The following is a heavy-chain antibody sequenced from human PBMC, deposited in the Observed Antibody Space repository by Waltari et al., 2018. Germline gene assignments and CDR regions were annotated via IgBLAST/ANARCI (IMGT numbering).Heavy chain of an antibody. D-gene: IGHD2-8*01. V-gene: IGHV4-34*01. CDR1: GGAFSGYY. J-gene: IGHJ5*02. Sequence: QVQLQQWGAGLLKPSETLSLTCAVHGGAFSGYYWSWIRQPPGKGLEWIGEINHCGSANYNPSLESRVTISADTPKKQFALRLSSVTAADTAVYYCARRGTNYAGRKFDPWGQGTLVTVSS. CDR3: ARRGTNYAGRKFDP. CDR2: INHCGSA.